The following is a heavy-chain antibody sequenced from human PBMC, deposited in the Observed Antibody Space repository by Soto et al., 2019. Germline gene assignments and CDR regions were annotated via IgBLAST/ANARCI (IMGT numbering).Heavy chain of an antibody. V-gene: IGHV4-59*08. D-gene: IGHD7-27*01. Sequence: SETLSLTCTVSGDSISSYYWTWIRQPPGKGLEWIAFIYYGGSTNYNPSLKSRVTISVDTSKNQFSLNLNSVTAADTAVYYCARPGRDWGSLEYWGQGTLVTVSS. J-gene: IGHJ4*02. CDR3: ARPGRDWGSLEY. CDR1: GDSISSYY. CDR2: IYYGGST.